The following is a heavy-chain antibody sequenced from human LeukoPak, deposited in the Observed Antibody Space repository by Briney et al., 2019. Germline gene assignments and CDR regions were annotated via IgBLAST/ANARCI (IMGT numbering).Heavy chain of an antibody. CDR3: ARLGTVLRYSDWLLSSGYFDL. Sequence: SETLSLTCTVSGGSISSSSYYWGWIRQPPGKGLEWIGNIHYSGSTYYNPSLKSRVTISVDTSKNQFSLKLSSVTAADTAVYYCARLGTVLRYSDWLLSSGYFDLWGRGTLVTVSS. CDR1: GGSISSSSYY. CDR2: IHYSGST. D-gene: IGHD3-9*01. J-gene: IGHJ2*01. V-gene: IGHV4-39*01.